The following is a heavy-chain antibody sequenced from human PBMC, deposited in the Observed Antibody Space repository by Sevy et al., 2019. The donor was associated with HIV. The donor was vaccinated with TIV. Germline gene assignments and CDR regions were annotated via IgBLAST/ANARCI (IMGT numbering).Heavy chain of an antibody. CDR2: ISGSGGST. V-gene: IGHV3-23*01. Sequence: GGSLRLSCAASGFIFSDYYMSWIRQAPGKGLEWVSAISGSGGSTYYADSVKGRFTISRDNSKNTLYLQMNSLRAEDTAVYYCAKGRYFLGIDYWGQGTLVTVSS. CDR1: GFIFSDYY. J-gene: IGHJ4*02. CDR3: AKGRYFLGIDY. D-gene: IGHD3-16*02.